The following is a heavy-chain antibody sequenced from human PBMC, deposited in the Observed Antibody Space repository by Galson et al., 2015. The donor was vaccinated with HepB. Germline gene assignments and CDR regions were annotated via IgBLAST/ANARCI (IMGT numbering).Heavy chain of an antibody. CDR3: ARDPGIWGSIRLDGITV. CDR2: ISPYNGYT. V-gene: IGHV1-18*01. D-gene: IGHD3-16*02. Sequence: SVKVSCKASGYNFPGYYITWVRQAPGQGLEWMGCISPYNGYTNYVQKFRGRVTMTTDTSTTTAYMELRSLTSDDTAVYYCARDPGIWGSIRLDGITVWGQGTMVTVSS. CDR1: GYNFPGYY. J-gene: IGHJ3*01.